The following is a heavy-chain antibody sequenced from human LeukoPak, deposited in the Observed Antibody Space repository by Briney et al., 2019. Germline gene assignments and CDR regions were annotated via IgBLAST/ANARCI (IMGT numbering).Heavy chain of an antibody. CDR2: IYTSGST. J-gene: IGHJ4*02. V-gene: IGHV4-4*07. Sequence: PSETLSLTCTVSGGSISSYYWSWIRQPAGKGLEWIGRIYTSGSTNYNPSLKSRVTMSVDTSKNQFSLKLSSATAADTAVYYCARAPYSSSWYTYFDYWGQGTLVTASS. CDR1: GGSISSYY. CDR3: ARAPYSSSWYTYFDY. D-gene: IGHD6-13*01.